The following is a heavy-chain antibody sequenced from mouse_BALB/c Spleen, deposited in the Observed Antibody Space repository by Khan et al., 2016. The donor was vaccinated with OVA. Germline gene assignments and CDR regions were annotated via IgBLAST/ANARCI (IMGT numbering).Heavy chain of an antibody. J-gene: IGHJ4*01. CDR2: IYPSDSYT. CDR3: TREGTTVDAMVY. D-gene: IGHD1-1*01. V-gene: IGHV1-69*02. CDR1: GYTFTNYW. Sequence: QVQLQQPGAELVRLGASVKLSCKASGYTFTNYWINWVKQRPGQGLEWIGNIYPSDSYTNYNQKFKDKATLTVDKSSSTAYIQLSSPTSEDSAVYYCTREGTTVDAMVYWGQGTSVTVSS.